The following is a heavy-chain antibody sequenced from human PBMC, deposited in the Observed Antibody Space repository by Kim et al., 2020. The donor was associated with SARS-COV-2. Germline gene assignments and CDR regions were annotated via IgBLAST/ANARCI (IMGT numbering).Heavy chain of an antibody. CDR3: ARHARRGVVVASPYYFDY. CDR2: IYYSGST. CDR1: GGSISSSSYY. V-gene: IGHV4-39*01. J-gene: IGHJ4*02. D-gene: IGHD2-15*01. Sequence: SETLSLTCTVSGGSISSSSYYWGWIRQPPGKGLEWIGSIYYSGSTYYNPSLKSRVTISVDTSKNQFSLKLSTVTDADTAVYYCARHARRGVVVASPYYFDYWGQGTLVTVSS.